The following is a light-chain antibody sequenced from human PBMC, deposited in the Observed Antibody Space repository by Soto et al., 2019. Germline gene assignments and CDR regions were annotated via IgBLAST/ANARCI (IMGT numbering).Light chain of an antibody. CDR1: QSVSSSY. CDR2: GAS. V-gene: IGKV3-20*01. CDR3: QQYGSSTTLT. J-gene: IGKJ4*01. Sequence: VFQLPPCTLSKTPGERATLSCRAIQSVSSSYLAWYQQKHGQAPRLLIYGASSRATGIPDRFSGSGSGTDFTLTISSLEPEDFAVYYCQQYGSSTTLTFGGGTKVDIK.